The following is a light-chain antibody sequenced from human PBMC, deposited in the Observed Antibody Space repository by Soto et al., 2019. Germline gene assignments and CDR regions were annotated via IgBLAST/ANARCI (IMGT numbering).Light chain of an antibody. CDR1: QSVSTN. Sequence: EIVMTQSPATLSVSLGERATLSCRASQSVSTNLAWYQQKPGQAPRLLIFGASARATGFPARFSGSGSGTEFTLTISSLQSEDFAVYYCQHYNIWPFTFGPGTKVDIK. V-gene: IGKV3-15*01. CDR3: QHYNIWPFT. CDR2: GAS. J-gene: IGKJ3*01.